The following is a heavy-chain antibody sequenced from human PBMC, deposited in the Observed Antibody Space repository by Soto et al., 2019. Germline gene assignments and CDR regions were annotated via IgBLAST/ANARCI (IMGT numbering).Heavy chain of an antibody. D-gene: IGHD2-15*01. CDR2: FDPEDGET. J-gene: IGHJ4*02. CDR1: GYTLTELS. V-gene: IGHV1-24*01. Sequence: GASVKVCCKVSGYTLTELSMHWVRQAPGKGLEWMGGFDPEDGETIYAQKFQGRVTMTEDTSTDTAYMELSSLRSEDTAVYYCATQYCSGGSCHPTFDYWGQGTLVTVST. CDR3: ATQYCSGGSCHPTFDY.